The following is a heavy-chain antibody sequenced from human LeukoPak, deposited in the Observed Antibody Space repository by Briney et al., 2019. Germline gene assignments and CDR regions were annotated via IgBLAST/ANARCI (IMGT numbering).Heavy chain of an antibody. J-gene: IGHJ4*02. CDR1: GFTFTNYA. D-gene: IGHD2-15*01. V-gene: IGHV3-23*01. CDR3: ARLYCSGGSCYSVDY. Sequence: GGSLRLPCAASGFTFTNYAMTWVRQAPGMGLEWVSGISGSDSGTYYADSVKGRFTISRDNSRNTLYLQIDSLRAEDTAVYYCARLYCSGGSCYSVDYWGQGTLVTVSS. CDR2: ISGSDSGT.